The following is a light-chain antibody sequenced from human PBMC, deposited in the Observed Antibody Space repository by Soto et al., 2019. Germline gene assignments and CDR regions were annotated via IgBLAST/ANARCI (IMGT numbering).Light chain of an antibody. Sequence: EIVLTQSPGTLSLSPRERATLSCRASQSVSSNYLAWYQQRPGQAPRLLIYGASSRATGIPDRFSGRGSVTDFTLTISRLEPEDFAVYYCQQFGSSPPVTFGGGTKVEIK. CDR2: GAS. J-gene: IGKJ4*01. CDR1: QSVSSNY. V-gene: IGKV3-20*01. CDR3: QQFGSSPPVT.